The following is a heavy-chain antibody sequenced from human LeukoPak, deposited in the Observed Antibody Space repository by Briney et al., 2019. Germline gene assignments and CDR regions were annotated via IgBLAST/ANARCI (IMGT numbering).Heavy chain of an antibody. J-gene: IGHJ4*02. CDR2: INHSGST. CDR3: ARAAEYNWNYRGGYYFDY. Sequence: SETLSLTCAVYGGSFSGYYWSWIRQPPGKGLEWIGDINHSGSTNYNPSLKSRVTISVDTSKNQFSLKLSSVTAADTAVYYCARAAEYNWNYRGGYYFDYWGQGTLVTVSS. V-gene: IGHV4-34*01. CDR1: GGSFSGYY. D-gene: IGHD1-7*01.